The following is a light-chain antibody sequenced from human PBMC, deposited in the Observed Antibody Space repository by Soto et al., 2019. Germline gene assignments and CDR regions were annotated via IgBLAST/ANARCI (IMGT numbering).Light chain of an antibody. CDR2: DVS. CDR3: CSYAGSYPVV. J-gene: IGLJ2*01. Sequence: QSALTQPRSVSGSPGQSVTISCTGTSSDVGGYNYVSWYQQHPGKAPKLMIYDVSKRPSGVPDRFSGSKSGNTASLTISGRHADDEADYYCCSYAGSYPVVFGGGTKLTVL. V-gene: IGLV2-11*01. CDR1: SSDVGGYNY.